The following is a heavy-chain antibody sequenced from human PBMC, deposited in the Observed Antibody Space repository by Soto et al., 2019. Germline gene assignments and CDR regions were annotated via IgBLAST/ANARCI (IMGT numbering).Heavy chain of an antibody. D-gene: IGHD3-16*01. CDR2: IYYSGST. J-gene: IGHJ6*02. CDR3: AREPRFPNPYGMDV. CDR1: GGSISSGGYY. Sequence: SETLSLTCTVSGGSISSGGYYWGWIRQHPGKGLEWIGYIYYSGSTYYNPSLKSRVTISVDTSKNQFSLKLSSVTAADTAVYYCAREPRFPNPYGMDVWGQGTTVT. V-gene: IGHV4-31*03.